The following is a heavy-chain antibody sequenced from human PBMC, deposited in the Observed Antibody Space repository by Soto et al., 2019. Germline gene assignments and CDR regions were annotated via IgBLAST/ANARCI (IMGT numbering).Heavy chain of an antibody. CDR1: GGTFSSYS. J-gene: IGHJ5*02. CDR2: ITPLYGTK. D-gene: IGHD3-16*01. V-gene: IGHV1-69*12. Sequence: QVQLVQSGPEVKEPGSSVKVSCKTSGGTFSSYSLNWVRQAPGQGREWMGVITPLYGTKNYAQRFRGRVTFAADESTSTVFMELTRATSDDKAVYFCARGGTLKPFDPWGQGTLVTVSS. CDR3: ARGGTLKPFDP.